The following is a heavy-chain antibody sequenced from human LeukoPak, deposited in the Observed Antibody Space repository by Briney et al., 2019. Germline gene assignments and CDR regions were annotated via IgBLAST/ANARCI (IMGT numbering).Heavy chain of an antibody. D-gene: IGHD3-16*01. CDR1: RFIFRNYA. CDR2: ISGTADSK. V-gene: IGHV3-23*01. J-gene: IGHJ3*02. CDR3: AKADATIGGAFDT. Sequence: PGVSLRLSCAASRFIFRNYAMSWVRQAPGRGLEWLGIISGTADSKYYADSVKGRFTISRDNPRSTLYLEMNILRAEDTAVYYCAKADATIGGAFDTWGQGTLVIVSS.